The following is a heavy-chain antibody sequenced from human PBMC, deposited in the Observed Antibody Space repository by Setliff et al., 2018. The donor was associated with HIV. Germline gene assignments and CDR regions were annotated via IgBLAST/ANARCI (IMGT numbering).Heavy chain of an antibody. CDR3: AFRIQLWY. CDR2: ISSSSSYI. V-gene: IGHV3-21*01. D-gene: IGHD5-18*01. Sequence: PGGSLRLSCAASGFTFSSYAMSWVRQAPGKGLEWVSSISSSSSYIYYAESVKGRFTISRDNAKNTLYLQMNSLRAEDTAVYFCAFRIQLWYWGQGIQVTVSS. J-gene: IGHJ4*02. CDR1: GFTFSSYA.